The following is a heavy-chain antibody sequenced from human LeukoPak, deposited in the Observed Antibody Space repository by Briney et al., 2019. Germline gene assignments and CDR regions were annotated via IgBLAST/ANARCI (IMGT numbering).Heavy chain of an antibody. J-gene: IGHJ4*02. CDR1: GYTFTSYG. CDR3: ARDTYYDSSGYYDPYFDY. D-gene: IGHD3-22*01. Sequence: GASVKVSCKASGYTFTSYGISWVRQAPGQGLEWMGWISAYNGNTNYAQKLQGRVTMTTDTYTSTAYMELRSLRSDDTAVYYCARDTYYDSSGYYDPYFDYWGQGTLVTVSS. V-gene: IGHV1-18*01. CDR2: ISAYNGNT.